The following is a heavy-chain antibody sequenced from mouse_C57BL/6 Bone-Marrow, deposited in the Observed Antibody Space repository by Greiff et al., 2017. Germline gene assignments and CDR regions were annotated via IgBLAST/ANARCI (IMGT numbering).Heavy chain of an antibody. V-gene: IGHV2-3*01. CDR1: GFSLTSYG. CDR3: AKKGIYYDYDAFYYYAMDY. J-gene: IGHJ4*01. Sequence: VQLVESGPGLVAPSQSLSITCTVSGFSLTSYGVSWVRQPPGKGLEWLGVIWGDGSTNYHSALISRLSLSKDNSKSQVFLKLNSLQTDDTATYYCAKKGIYYDYDAFYYYAMDYWGQGTSVTVSS. CDR2: IWGDGST. D-gene: IGHD2-4*01.